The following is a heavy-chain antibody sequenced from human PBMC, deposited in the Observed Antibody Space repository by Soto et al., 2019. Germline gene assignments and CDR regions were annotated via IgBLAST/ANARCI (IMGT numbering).Heavy chain of an antibody. CDR2: IRSKAYGGTT. CDR1: GFTFGDYA. Sequence: EVQLVESGGGLVQPGRSLRLSCTASGFTFGDYAMSWFRQAPGKGLEWVGFIRSKAYGGTTEYAASVKGRFTITRDDSKSIAYLQMNSLKTEDSAVYYCTRDGYCSGGSCPAIDYWGQGTLVTFSS. V-gene: IGHV3-49*03. CDR3: TRDGYCSGGSCPAIDY. D-gene: IGHD2-15*01. J-gene: IGHJ4*02.